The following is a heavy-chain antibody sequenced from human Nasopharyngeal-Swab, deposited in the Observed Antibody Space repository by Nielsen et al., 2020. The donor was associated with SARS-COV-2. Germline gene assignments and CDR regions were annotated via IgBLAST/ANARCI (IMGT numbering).Heavy chain of an antibody. D-gene: IGHD1-26*01. Sequence: WIRQPPGKGLEWVAYVSRSSSRSYYADSVEGRFTISRDNTKNSVYLQMNSLRAEDTAVYYCVRMGDYTWNGFDIWGQGTMVTVSS. J-gene: IGHJ3*02. CDR2: VSRSSSRS. V-gene: IGHV3-11*06. CDR3: VRMGDYTWNGFDI.